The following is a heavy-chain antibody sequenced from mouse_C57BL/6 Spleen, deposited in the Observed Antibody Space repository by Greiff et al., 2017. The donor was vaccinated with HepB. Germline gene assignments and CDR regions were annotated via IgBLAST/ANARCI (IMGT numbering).Heavy chain of an antibody. CDR2: INPSNGGT. CDR3: ARGLRVEDWYFDV. V-gene: IGHV1-53*01. Sequence: QVQLQQPGTELVKPGASVKLSCKASGYTFTSYWMHWVKQRPGQGLEWIGNINPSNGGTNYNEKFKSKATLTVDKSSSTAYLQLSSLTSEDSAVYYCARGLRVEDWYFDVWGTGTTVTVSS. CDR1: GYTFTSYW. D-gene: IGHD1-1*01. J-gene: IGHJ1*03.